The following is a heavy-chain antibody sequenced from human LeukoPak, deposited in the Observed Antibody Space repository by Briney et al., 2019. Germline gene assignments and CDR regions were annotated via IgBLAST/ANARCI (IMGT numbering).Heavy chain of an antibody. CDR2: ISSSGSTI. Sequence: GGSLRLSCAASGFTFSDYYMSWIRQAPGKGLEWVSYISSSGSTIYYADSVKGRFTISRDNAKNSLYLQMNSLRAEDTAVYYCARALDGYSYATKGNWGQGTLVTVSS. CDR3: ARALDGYSYATKGN. V-gene: IGHV3-11*01. J-gene: IGHJ4*02. CDR1: GFTFSDYY. D-gene: IGHD5-18*01.